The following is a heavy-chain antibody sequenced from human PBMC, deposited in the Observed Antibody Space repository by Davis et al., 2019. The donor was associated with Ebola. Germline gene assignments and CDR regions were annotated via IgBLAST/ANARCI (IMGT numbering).Heavy chain of an antibody. CDR2: ISYDGSNK. CDR1: GFTFSSYG. Sequence: GESLKISCAASGFTFSSYGMHWVRQAPGKGLEWVAVISYDGSNKYYADSVKGRFTISRDNSKNTLYLQMNSLRAEDTAVYYCAKDSDSSSCDYWGQGTLVTVSS. D-gene: IGHD6-13*01. V-gene: IGHV3-30*18. J-gene: IGHJ4*02. CDR3: AKDSDSSSCDY.